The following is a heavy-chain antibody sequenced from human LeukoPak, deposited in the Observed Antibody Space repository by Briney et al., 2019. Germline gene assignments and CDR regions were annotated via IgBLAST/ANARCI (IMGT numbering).Heavy chain of an antibody. CDR3: ARSNGDYTD. CDR2: INHSGST. J-gene: IGHJ4*02. D-gene: IGHD4-17*01. V-gene: IGHV4-34*01. Sequence: PSETLSLTCAVYGGSFSGYYWSWIRQPPGKGLEWIGEINHSGSTNYNPSLKSRVTISVDTSENQFSLKLSSVTAADTAVYYCARSNGDYTDWGQGTLVTVSS. CDR1: GGSFSGYY.